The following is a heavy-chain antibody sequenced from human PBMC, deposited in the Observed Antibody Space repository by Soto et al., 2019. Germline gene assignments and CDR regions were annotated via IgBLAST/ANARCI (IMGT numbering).Heavy chain of an antibody. J-gene: IGHJ6*02. CDR2: INPSGGST. Sequence: ASVKVSCKASGYTFTSYYMHWVRQAPGQGLEWMGIINPSGGSTSYAQKFQGRVTMTRDTSTSTVYMELSSLRSEDTAVYYCARDLVVVPAAIAYYYGMDVWGQGTKFPVSS. D-gene: IGHD2-2*02. V-gene: IGHV1-46*01. CDR3: ARDLVVVPAAIAYYYGMDV. CDR1: GYTFTSYY.